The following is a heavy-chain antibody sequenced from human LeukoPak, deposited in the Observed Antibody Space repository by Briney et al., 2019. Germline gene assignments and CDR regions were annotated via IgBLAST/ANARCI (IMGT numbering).Heavy chain of an antibody. D-gene: IGHD3-22*01. CDR1: GFTFSSYG. CDR3: ANAEGDSSGYYHGWFDP. Sequence: GGSLRLSCAASGFTFSSYGMHWVRQAPGKGLEWVAVISYDGSNKYYADSVKGRFTISRDNSKNTLYLQMNSLRAEDTAVYYCANAEGDSSGYYHGWFDPWGQGTLVTVS. J-gene: IGHJ5*02. V-gene: IGHV3-30*18. CDR2: ISYDGSNK.